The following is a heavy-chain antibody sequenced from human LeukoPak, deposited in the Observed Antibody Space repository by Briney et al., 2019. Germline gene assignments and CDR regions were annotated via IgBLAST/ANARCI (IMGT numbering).Heavy chain of an antibody. V-gene: IGHV1-2*04. Sequence: GASVKVSCKASGYTFTSYGISWVRQAPGQGLEWMGWINPNSGGTNYAQKFQGWVTMTRDTSISTAYMELSRLRSDDTAVYYCARDSSSYAALDYWGQGTLVTVSS. J-gene: IGHJ4*02. CDR3: ARDSSSYAALDY. CDR1: GYTFTSYG. D-gene: IGHD6-6*01. CDR2: INPNSGGT.